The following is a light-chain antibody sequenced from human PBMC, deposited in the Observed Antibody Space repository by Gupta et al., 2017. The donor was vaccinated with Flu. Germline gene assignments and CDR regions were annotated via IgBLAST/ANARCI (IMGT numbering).Light chain of an antibody. CDR3: QATDSSGTYPV. CDR2: RNK. CDR1: TLPKVY. Sequence: EDTLPKVYTNWYQQKPGQAPVLFIYRNKERPAGIPGRFSGSSSGTTVMLAISGVQPEDEAEYFCQATDSSGTYPVFGGGTKLTVL. V-gene: IGLV3-25*03. J-gene: IGLJ2*01.